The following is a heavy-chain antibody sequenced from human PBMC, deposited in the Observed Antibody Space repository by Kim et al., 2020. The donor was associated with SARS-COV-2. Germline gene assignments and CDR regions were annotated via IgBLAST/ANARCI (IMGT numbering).Heavy chain of an antibody. CDR3: ARRSRGIVVVPAAMGHFDY. Sequence: RFTISRDNAKNSLYLQMNSLRAEDTAVYYCARRSRGIVVVPAAMGHFDYWGQGTLVTVSS. V-gene: IGHV3-11*06. J-gene: IGHJ4*02. D-gene: IGHD2-2*01.